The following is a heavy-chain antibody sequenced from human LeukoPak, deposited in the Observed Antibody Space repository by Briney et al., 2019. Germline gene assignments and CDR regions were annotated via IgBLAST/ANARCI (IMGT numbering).Heavy chain of an antibody. CDR3: AREVVVVAATQYYYYGMDV. D-gene: IGHD2-15*01. CDR2: ISYDGSNK. CDR1: GFTFSSYA. Sequence: GGSLRLSCAASGFTFSSYAMHWVRQAPGKGLEWVAVISYDGSNKYYADSVKGRFTISRDNSMNTLYLQMNSLRAEDTAVYYCAREVVVVAATQYYYYGMDVWGQGTTVTVSS. V-gene: IGHV3-30*01. J-gene: IGHJ6*02.